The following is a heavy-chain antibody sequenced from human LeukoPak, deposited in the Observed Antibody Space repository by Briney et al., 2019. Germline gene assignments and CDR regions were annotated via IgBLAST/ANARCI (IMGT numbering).Heavy chain of an antibody. Sequence: ASVKVSCKASGHTFTSYGISWVRQAPGQGLEWMGWISAYNGNTNYAQKLQGRVTMTTDTSTSTAYMELRSLRSDDTAVYYCARGVHSSGWHQDYYYMDVWGKGTTVTVSS. CDR3: ARGVHSSGWHQDYYYMDV. V-gene: IGHV1-18*01. CDR2: ISAYNGNT. CDR1: GHTFTSYG. J-gene: IGHJ6*03. D-gene: IGHD6-19*01.